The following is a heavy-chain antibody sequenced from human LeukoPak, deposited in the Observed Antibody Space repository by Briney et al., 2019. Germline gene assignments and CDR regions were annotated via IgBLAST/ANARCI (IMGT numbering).Heavy chain of an antibody. CDR3: ARDKIVGATNFDS. Sequence: GGSLRLSCAASGFAFSSYSMNWVRQAPGKGLEWVSSISSGSSFKYYADSVKGRFTISRDNAKNSLYLQMSSLRAEDTAVYYCARDKIVGATNFDSWGQGTLVTVSS. V-gene: IGHV3-21*01. J-gene: IGHJ4*02. CDR1: GFAFSSYS. CDR2: ISSGSSFK. D-gene: IGHD1-26*01.